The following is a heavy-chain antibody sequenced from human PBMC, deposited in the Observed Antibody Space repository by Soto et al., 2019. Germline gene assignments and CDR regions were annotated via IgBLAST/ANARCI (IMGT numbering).Heavy chain of an antibody. Sequence: GGSLRLCCAASGFTFRSYWMHWVRQAPGKGLVWVSRINSDGSSTSYADSVKGRFTISRDNAKNTLYLQMNSLRAEDTAVYYCARERGYCSSTSCVAFDPWGQGTLVTVSS. V-gene: IGHV3-74*01. D-gene: IGHD2-2*01. CDR1: GFTFRSYW. CDR2: INSDGSST. CDR3: ARERGYCSSTSCVAFDP. J-gene: IGHJ5*02.